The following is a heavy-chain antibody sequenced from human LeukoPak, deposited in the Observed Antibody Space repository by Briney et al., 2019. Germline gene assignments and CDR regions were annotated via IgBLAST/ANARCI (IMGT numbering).Heavy chain of an antibody. CDR2: ISSSSSYI. D-gene: IGHD3-22*01. CDR1: GFTFSSYS. Sequence: GGSLRLSCAASGFTFSSYSMNWVRQAPGKGLEWVSSISSSSSYIYYADSVKGRFTISRDNAKNSLYLQMNSLRDEDTAVYYCARDDYDSSGYSRRYYYYGMDVWGQGTTVTVSS. J-gene: IGHJ6*02. CDR3: ARDDYDSSGYSRRYYYYGMDV. V-gene: IGHV3-21*01.